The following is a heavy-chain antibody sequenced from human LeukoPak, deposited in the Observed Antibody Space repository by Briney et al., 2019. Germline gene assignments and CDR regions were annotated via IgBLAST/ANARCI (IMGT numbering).Heavy chain of an antibody. V-gene: IGHV4-39*01. J-gene: IGHJ4*02. CDR1: VGSISSSSYY. Sequence: PSETLSLTCTVSVGSISSSSYYWGWIRQPPGKGLEWIGIIYYSGSTYYNPSLKSRVTISVDTSKNQFSLKLSSVTAADPAVYSCARVVGVAVAPSDYGGQATLVTVSS. CDR3: ARVVGVAVAPSDY. D-gene: IGHD6-19*01. CDR2: IYYSGST.